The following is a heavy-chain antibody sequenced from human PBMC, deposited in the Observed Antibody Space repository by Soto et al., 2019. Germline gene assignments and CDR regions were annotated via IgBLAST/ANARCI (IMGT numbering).Heavy chain of an antibody. CDR1: GFTFSNYA. CDR2: ISSSAVYI. J-gene: IGHJ4*02. CDR3: VRDGLDYYDTERLYFDN. D-gene: IGHD3-22*01. Sequence: EVQLLESGGGLAQPGGSLRLSCAASGFTFSNYAMSWVRQAPGKGLEWVASISSSAVYIDYADSVKGRFTISRDNANNSLYLQMNSLRAEDTATYYCVRDGLDYYDTERLYFDNWGQGTLVTVSS. V-gene: IGHV3-23*01.